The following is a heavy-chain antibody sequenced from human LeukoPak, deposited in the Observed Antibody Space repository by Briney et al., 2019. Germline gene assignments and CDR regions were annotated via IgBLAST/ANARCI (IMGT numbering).Heavy chain of an antibody. CDR2: IYYSGTT. V-gene: IGHV4-59*01. CDR1: GGSISTYY. CDR3: ARGASGTLYDAFDI. D-gene: IGHD1-26*01. Sequence: SETLSLTCTVSGGSISTYYWSWIRQPPGEGLEWIGSIYYSGTTHSNPSLKSRATISVDTSKNHVSLKVSSVTAADTAVYYCARGASGTLYDAFDIWGQGTMVTVSS. J-gene: IGHJ3*02.